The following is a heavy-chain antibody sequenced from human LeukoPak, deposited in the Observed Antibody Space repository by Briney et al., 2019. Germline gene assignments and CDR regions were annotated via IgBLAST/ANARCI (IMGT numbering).Heavy chain of an antibody. CDR2: ISNSGRT. CDR3: AKESPYAVRGTGRVYYFDY. D-gene: IGHD6-19*01. J-gene: IGHJ4*02. V-gene: IGHV3-23*01. Sequence: GGSLRLSCAASGFTFSSYAMSWVRQAPGKGLEWVSAISNSGRTYYADSVKGRFTISRDNSKNTVHLQMNSLRAEDTAVYYCAKESPYAVRGTGRVYYFDYWGQGALVTVSS. CDR1: GFTFSSYA.